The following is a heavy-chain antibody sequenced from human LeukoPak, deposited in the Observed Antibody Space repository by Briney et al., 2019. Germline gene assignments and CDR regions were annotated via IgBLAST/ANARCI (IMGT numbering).Heavy chain of an antibody. CDR3: ARHNYCSSTSCFHMDV. Sequence: SQTLSLTCTVSGGSISSGSYYWSWIRQPAGKGLEWIGRIYTSGSTNYNPSLKSRVTISVDTSKNQFSLKLSSVTAADTAVYYCARHNYCSSTSCFHMDVWGKGTTVTVSS. J-gene: IGHJ6*03. V-gene: IGHV4-61*02. CDR1: GGSISSGSYY. CDR2: IYTSGST. D-gene: IGHD2-2*01.